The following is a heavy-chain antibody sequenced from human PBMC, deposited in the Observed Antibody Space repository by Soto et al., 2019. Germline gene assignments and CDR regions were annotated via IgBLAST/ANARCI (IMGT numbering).Heavy chain of an antibody. CDR3: AKSSSGDSSYYFDY. D-gene: IGHD4-17*01. Sequence: EVQLEESGGGLVQPGRSLRLSCAASGFTFEDYAMHWVRQAPGKGLEWVSGISWKSGSIGYVDSVKGRFTISRDNAKNSLYLQMDRLRAEDTALYYCAKSSSGDSSYYFDYWGQGTLVTVSS. CDR1: GFTFEDYA. J-gene: IGHJ4*02. V-gene: IGHV3-9*01. CDR2: ISWKSGSI.